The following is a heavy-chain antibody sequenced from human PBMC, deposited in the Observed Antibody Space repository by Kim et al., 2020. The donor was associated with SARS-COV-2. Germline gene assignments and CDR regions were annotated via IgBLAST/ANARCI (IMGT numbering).Heavy chain of an antibody. CDR1: GGSISSSSYY. CDR2: IYYSGST. Sequence: SETLSLTCTVSGGSISSSSYYWGWIRQPPGKGLEWIGSIYYSGSTYYNPSLKSRVTISVDTSKNQFSLKLSSVTAADTAVYYCARGVSGWFGYYFDYWGQGTLVTVSS. D-gene: IGHD3-10*01. V-gene: IGHV4-39*07. CDR3: ARGVSGWFGYYFDY. J-gene: IGHJ4*02.